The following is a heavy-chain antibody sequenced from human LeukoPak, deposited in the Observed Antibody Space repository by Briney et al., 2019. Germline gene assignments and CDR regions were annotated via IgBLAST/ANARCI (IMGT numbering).Heavy chain of an antibody. Sequence: GGSLRLSCAASGFTFSNYGMHWVRQAPGKGLEWVAVIWHDGSNKYYADSVKGRFTISRDNSKNTLYLQMNSLKAEDTAVYYCANNFDYWGQGTLVTVSS. J-gene: IGHJ4*02. CDR3: ANNFDY. CDR2: IWHDGSNK. CDR1: GFTFSNYG. V-gene: IGHV3-33*06.